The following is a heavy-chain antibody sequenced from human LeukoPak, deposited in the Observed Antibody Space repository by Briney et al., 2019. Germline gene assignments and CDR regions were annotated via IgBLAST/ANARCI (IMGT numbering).Heavy chain of an antibody. CDR1: GFTYSSYW. V-gene: IGHV3-7*01. J-gene: IGHJ4*02. D-gene: IGHD4-11*01. CDR3: ARGGTTVTARDYFDY. Sequence: GGSLRLSCAASGFTYSSYWMIWVRQAPGKGLEWVANIKQDGSEQYYVDSVKGRFTISRDNAKTSLYLQMISLRAEDTAVYYCARGGTTVTARDYFDYWGQGTLVTVSS. CDR2: IKQDGSEQ.